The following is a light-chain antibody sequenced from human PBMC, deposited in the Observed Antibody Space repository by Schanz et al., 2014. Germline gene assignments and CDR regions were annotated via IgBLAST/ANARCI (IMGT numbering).Light chain of an antibody. J-gene: IGLJ2*01. CDR1: SSNIDHNY. Sequence: QSVLTQPPSVSAAPGQKVTISCSGISSNIDHNYVSWYRQLPGTAPKLLIYDNNKRPSGIPDRFSGSKSGTSAALGITGLQTGDEAVYYCGTWDSSLSAVVFGGGTKLT. V-gene: IGLV1-51*01. CDR2: DNN. CDR3: GTWDSSLSAVV.